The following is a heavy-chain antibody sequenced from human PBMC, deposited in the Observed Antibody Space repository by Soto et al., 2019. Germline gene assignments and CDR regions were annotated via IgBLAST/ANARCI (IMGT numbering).Heavy chain of an antibody. J-gene: IGHJ4*02. D-gene: IGHD3-10*01. CDR2: IGSSGSTI. CDR1: GFTFSDYY. V-gene: IGHV3-11*01. Sequence: GGSLRLSCAVSGFTFSDYYMSWIRQAPGKGLEWVSYIGSSGSTIYYADSLKGRFTISRDNAKNSLYLQMNSLRAEDTAVYFCATDRGGYLDYWGQGALVTVSS. CDR3: ATDRGGYLDY.